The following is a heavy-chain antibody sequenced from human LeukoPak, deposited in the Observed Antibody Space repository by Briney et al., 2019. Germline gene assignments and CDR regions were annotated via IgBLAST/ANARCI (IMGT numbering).Heavy chain of an antibody. CDR1: GGSISSSSYY. CDR3: ARHGGEYYDILTGYFNPKEFDY. CDR2: IYYSGST. V-gene: IGHV4-39*01. J-gene: IGHJ4*02. D-gene: IGHD3-9*01. Sequence: SETLSLTCTVSGGSISSSSYYWGWIRQPPGKGLEWIGSIYYSGSTYCNPPLKSRVTISVDTSKNQFSLKLSSVTAADTAVYYCARHGGEYYDILTGYFNPKEFDYWGQGTLVTVSS.